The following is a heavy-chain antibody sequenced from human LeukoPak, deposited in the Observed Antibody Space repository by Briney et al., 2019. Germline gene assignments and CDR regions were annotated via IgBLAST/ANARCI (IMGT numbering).Heavy chain of an antibody. CDR2: ISSSSGTI. CDR1: GFTFSSHS. J-gene: IGHJ4*02. Sequence: GGSLRLSCAASGFTFSSHSMNWVRQAPGKGLEWVSYISSSSGTIYYGDSVKGRFTISRDNSKNTLYLQMNSLRAEDTAVYYCARCITMIRGFDYWGQGTLVTVSS. D-gene: IGHD3-10*01. V-gene: IGHV3-48*01. CDR3: ARCITMIRGFDY.